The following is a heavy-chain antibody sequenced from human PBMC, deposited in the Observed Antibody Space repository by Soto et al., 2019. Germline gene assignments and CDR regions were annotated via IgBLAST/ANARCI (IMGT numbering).Heavy chain of an antibody. Sequence: ETPSLTCTVSGGSLTNSSYYWGWIRQSLGKGLEWMGSVYYRGRSYSKSSVKSRVTISVDTSKNRFSLSLNSVTASDTAVYFCVSQRTTVPTQAYFDYWGPGAMVPVS. V-gene: IGHV4-39*01. J-gene: IGHJ4*02. CDR1: GGSLTNSSYY. CDR3: VSQRTTVPTQAYFDY. CDR2: VYYRGRS. D-gene: IGHD4-17*01.